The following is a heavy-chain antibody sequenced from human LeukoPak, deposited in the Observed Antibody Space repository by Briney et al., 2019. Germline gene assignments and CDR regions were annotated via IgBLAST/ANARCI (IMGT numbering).Heavy chain of an antibody. CDR3: TTDPGGKYPDS. CDR2: IKSKIDGGTA. Sequence: PGGSLRLSCAVSAFTFSTAWMTCVRQAPGKGRGWGGRIKSKIDGGTADYAAPVKGRFTMSRDDSKNTLYLQMNSLKTEDTAVYFCTTDPGGKYPDSCGQGNVVTVSS. D-gene: IGHD1-26*01. V-gene: IGHV3-15*01. J-gene: IGHJ4*02. CDR1: AFTFSTAW.